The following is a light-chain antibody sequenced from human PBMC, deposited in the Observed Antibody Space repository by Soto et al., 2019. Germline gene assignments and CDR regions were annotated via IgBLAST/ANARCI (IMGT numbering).Light chain of an antibody. V-gene: IGKV1-39*01. CDR2: GAS. Sequence: DIQMTQSPSSLSASVGDRVSITCRAGQSINRFLNWYQQKPGKAPKLLIYGASSLQSGVPSRFSGSGSGTDFTLTISSLQPEDFATYYWQQSYSSPQTFGQGTKVEIK. CDR3: QQSYSSPQT. CDR1: QSINRF. J-gene: IGKJ1*01.